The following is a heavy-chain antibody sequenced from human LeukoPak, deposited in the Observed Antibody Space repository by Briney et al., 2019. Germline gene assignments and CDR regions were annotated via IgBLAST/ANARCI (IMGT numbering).Heavy chain of an antibody. D-gene: IGHD3-3*01. V-gene: IGHV5-51*01. Sequence: GESLKISCKGSGYSFTSYWIGWVRQMPGKGLEWMGIIYPGDSDTRYSPSFQGQVTISADKSISTAYLQWSSLKASDTAMYYCARLTYYDFWSGYSSYSYYMDVWGKGTTVAVSS. CDR1: GYSFTSYW. CDR2: IYPGDSDT. CDR3: ARLTYYDFWSGYSSYSYYMDV. J-gene: IGHJ6*03.